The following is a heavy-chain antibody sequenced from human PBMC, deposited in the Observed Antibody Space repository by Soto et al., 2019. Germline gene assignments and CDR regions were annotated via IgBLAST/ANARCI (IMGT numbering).Heavy chain of an antibody. CDR1: CGSFSGYY. CDR3: ARAATQEYWFDP. CDR2: INHSGST. J-gene: IGHJ5*02. Sequence: PSETLSLTCAFYCGSFSGYYWSWIRQPPGKGLEWIGEINHSGSTNYNPSLKSRVTISVDTSKNQFSLKLSSVTAADTAVYYCARAATQEYWFDPWGQGTLVTVSS. D-gene: IGHD1-26*01. V-gene: IGHV4-34*01.